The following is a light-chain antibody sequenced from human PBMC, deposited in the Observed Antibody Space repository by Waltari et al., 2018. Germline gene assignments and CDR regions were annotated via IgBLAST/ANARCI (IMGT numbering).Light chain of an antibody. CDR2: DDT. V-gene: IGLV3-21*02. CDR1: NSGRKS. J-gene: IGLJ2*01. Sequence: SYVVTQPPSLSAAPGQTARIPCGGNNSGRKSVHWYQQKPGQAPVLVVYDDTDRPSGIPERFSGSNSGNTATLTINSVEAGDEADYFCQVWDAGTDQPIFGGGSKLTVL. CDR3: QVWDAGTDQPI.